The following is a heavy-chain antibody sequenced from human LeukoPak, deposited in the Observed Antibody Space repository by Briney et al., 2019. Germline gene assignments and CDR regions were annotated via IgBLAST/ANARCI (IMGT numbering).Heavy chain of an antibody. V-gene: IGHV3-48*04. Sequence: GGSLRLSCAASGFTFSSYSMNWVRQAPGKGLEWVSYISSSSSTIYYADSVKGRFTISRDNAENSLYLQMDSLSGEDTAVYYCVRGSGYNSSGGDWGQGTLVTVSS. J-gene: IGHJ4*02. CDR3: VRGSGYNSSGGD. CDR1: GFTFSSYS. CDR2: ISSSSSTI. D-gene: IGHD6-19*01.